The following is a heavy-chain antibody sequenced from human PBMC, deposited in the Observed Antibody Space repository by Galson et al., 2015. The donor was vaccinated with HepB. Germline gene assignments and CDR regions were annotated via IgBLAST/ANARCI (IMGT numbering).Heavy chain of an antibody. Sequence: SVKVSCKASGGTFSRYTISWVRQAPGQGLEWMGGITPMFGSANYAQKFQGRVTITADVLTITTYMELSSLRSEDTAVYYCARQYAIRGYYAYWVQGALVTVSS. CDR2: ITPMFGSA. D-gene: IGHD3-22*01. CDR1: GGTFSRYT. J-gene: IGHJ4*02. CDR3: ARQYAIRGYYAY. V-gene: IGHV1-69*13.